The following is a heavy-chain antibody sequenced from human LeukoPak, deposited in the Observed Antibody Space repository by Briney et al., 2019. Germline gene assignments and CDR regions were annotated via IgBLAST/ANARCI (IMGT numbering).Heavy chain of an antibody. J-gene: IGHJ4*02. CDR2: INEDGSTT. CDR1: GFIFSSNW. D-gene: IGHD4-23*01. Sequence: GGSLRLSCAASGFIFSSNWMHWVRQAPGKGLVWVSRINEDGSTTNHADSVKGRFTISRNNAKNTLYMQMNSLRAEDTAVYYCAREMGHYGGTPFDYWGQGALDTVSS. V-gene: IGHV3-74*01. CDR3: AREMGHYGGTPFDY.